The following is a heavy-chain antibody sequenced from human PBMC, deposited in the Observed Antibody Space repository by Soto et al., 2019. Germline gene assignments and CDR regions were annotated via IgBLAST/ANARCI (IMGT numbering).Heavy chain of an antibody. J-gene: IGHJ6*02. V-gene: IGHV3-23*01. D-gene: IGHD2-2*01. CDR1: GFTFTSYA. CDR3: AKVTSARVFYFGLDV. Sequence: PGGSLRLSCAASGFTFTSYAMGWVRQAPGKGLEWVSIISGSAGRTYYADSVKGRFSISRDNSKNTLYLHMNSLRAEDTAIYYCAKVTSARVFYFGLDVWGQGTTVTVSS. CDR2: ISGSAGRT.